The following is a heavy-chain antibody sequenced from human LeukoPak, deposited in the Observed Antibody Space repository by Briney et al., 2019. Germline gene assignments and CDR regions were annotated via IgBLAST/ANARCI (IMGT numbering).Heavy chain of an antibody. CDR1: GFAFSSHW. V-gene: IGHV3-7*01. CDR3: ARDGVPGGRDV. CDR2: VNREGSDK. J-gene: IGHJ6*02. D-gene: IGHD3-16*01. Sequence: GGSLRLSCAASGFAFSSHWRNWVRQAPGKGLEWVANVNREGSDKNYVYSVKGRFTIFRDNAKNSLYLQMNSLRVEDTAVYYCARDGVPGGRDVWGQGTTVTVS.